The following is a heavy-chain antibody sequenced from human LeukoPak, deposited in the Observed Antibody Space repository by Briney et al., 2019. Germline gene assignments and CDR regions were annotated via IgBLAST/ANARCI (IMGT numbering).Heavy chain of an antibody. CDR2: IYPDDSRT. D-gene: IGHD3-10*01. Sequence: GESLKISCRASGYNFPKSWIGWVRQMPGKGLEWVAIIYPDDSRTNYSPSFQGHVTISVDRSINTAYLQWSSLRASDTAMYYYARPDYFASHDWGQGTLVTVST. V-gene: IGHV5-51*01. J-gene: IGHJ4*02. CDR3: ARPDYFASHD. CDR1: GYNFPKSW.